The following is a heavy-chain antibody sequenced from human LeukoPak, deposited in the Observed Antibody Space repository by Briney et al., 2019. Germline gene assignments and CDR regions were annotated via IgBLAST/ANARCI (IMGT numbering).Heavy chain of an antibody. J-gene: IGHJ4*02. CDR1: GGSFSGYY. Sequence: SETLSLTCAVYGGSFSGYYWSWIRQPPGKGLEWIGEINHSGSTYYNPSLKSRVTISVDRSKNQFSLKLSSVTAADTAVYYCARDGTESSFWGQGTLVTVSS. CDR2: INHSGST. D-gene: IGHD6-6*01. CDR3: ARDGTESSF. V-gene: IGHV4-34*01.